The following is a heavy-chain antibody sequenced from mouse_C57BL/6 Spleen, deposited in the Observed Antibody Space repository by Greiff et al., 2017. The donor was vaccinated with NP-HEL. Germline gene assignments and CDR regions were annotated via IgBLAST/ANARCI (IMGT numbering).Heavy chain of an antibody. CDR3: ARWNYGIDY. CDR1: GYAFTNYL. CDR2: INPGSGGT. Sequence: VQLQQSGAELVRPGTSVKVSCKASGYAFTNYLLEWVKQRPGQGLEWIGVINPGSGGTNYNEKFKGKATLTADKSSSTAYMQLSSLTSEDSAVYFCARWNYGIDYWGQGTTLTVSS. J-gene: IGHJ2*01. V-gene: IGHV1-54*01. D-gene: IGHD2-1*01.